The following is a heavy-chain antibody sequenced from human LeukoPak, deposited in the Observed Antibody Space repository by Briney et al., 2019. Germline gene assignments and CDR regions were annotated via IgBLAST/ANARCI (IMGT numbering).Heavy chain of an antibody. Sequence: ASVKVSCKASGYTFTGYYMHWVRQAPGQGLEWMGWINPNSGGTNYAQKFQGRVTMTRDTSISTAYMELSRLRSDDTAVYYCARDIGMLWFGELFHNWFDPWGQGTLVTVSS. CDR2: INPNSGGT. V-gene: IGHV1-2*02. D-gene: IGHD3-10*01. CDR1: GYTFTGYY. CDR3: ARDIGMLWFGELFHNWFDP. J-gene: IGHJ5*02.